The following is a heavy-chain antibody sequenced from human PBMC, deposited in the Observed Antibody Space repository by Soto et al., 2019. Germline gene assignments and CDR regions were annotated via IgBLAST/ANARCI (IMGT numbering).Heavy chain of an antibody. CDR1: GFTFSDFA. Sequence: EVQVLESGGGLVQPRGSLRLSCAATGFTFSDFAMSWVRQAPGKGLEWVSRIYGGGNGPHYADSVKGRVTISRDTSKNTLYLQMNGLRAEDTAVYYCAKMEGMDPWAYSFDYWGQGTLVTVSS. V-gene: IGHV3-23*01. J-gene: IGHJ4*02. CDR3: AKMEGMDPWAYSFDY. CDR2: IYGGGNGP. D-gene: IGHD2-2*03.